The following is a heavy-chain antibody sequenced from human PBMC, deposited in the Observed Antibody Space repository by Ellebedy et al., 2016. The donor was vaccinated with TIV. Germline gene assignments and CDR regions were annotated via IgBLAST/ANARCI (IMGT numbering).Heavy chain of an antibody. D-gene: IGHD3-22*01. CDR2: LWYDGSRE. Sequence: PGGSLRLSCAASGFTFSIYGMHWVRQAPGKGLEWVAVLWYDGSREYYADSVKGRFTVSRDNAKNSLYLQMDSLRAEDTAVYYCARDAFGFYYDSSGYPLIWGQGTRVTVSS. CDR1: GFTFSIYG. J-gene: IGHJ3*02. V-gene: IGHV3-33*01. CDR3: ARDAFGFYYDSSGYPLI.